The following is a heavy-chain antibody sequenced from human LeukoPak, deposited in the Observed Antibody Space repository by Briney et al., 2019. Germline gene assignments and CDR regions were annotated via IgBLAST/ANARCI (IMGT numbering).Heavy chain of an antibody. CDR2: IKQDGGDK. CDR1: GFTFSNYW. CDR3: ARDRHCTGTSCYQTSRLNWFDP. V-gene: IGHV3-7*03. D-gene: IGHD2-2*01. Sequence: GGSLRLSCVVSGFTFSNYWMSWVRQVPGKGLEWVANIKQDGGDKYYVDSVKGRFTISRDNAKNLLYLQMNSLRAEDTAVYYCARDRHCTGTSCYQTSRLNWFDPWGQGTLVTVSS. J-gene: IGHJ5*02.